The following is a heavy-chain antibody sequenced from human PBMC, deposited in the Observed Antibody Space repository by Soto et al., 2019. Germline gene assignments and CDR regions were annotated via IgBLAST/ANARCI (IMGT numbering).Heavy chain of an antibody. Sequence: GGSLRLSCAASGFTFSTYIMHWVRQAPGKGLEWVAVISYDGSNKYYADSVKGRFTISRDNSKNTLYLQMNSLRAEDTAVYYCAKAGSSGWYGAYWGQGTLVTVSS. CDR1: GFTFSTYI. D-gene: IGHD6-19*01. V-gene: IGHV3-30*18. CDR3: AKAGSSGWYGAY. J-gene: IGHJ4*02. CDR2: ISYDGSNK.